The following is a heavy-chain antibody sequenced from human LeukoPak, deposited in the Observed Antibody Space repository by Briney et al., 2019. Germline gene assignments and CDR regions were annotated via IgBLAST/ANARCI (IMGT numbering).Heavy chain of an antibody. CDR3: ARLGKRWLHRHGVDY. D-gene: IGHD5-24*01. CDR2: INHSGST. Sequence: SETLSLTCAVYGGSFSGYYWSWIRQPPGKGLEWIGEINHSGSTNYNPSLKSRVTISVDTSKNQFSLKLSSVTAADTAVYYCARLGKRWLHRHGVDYWGQGTLVTVSS. J-gene: IGHJ4*02. V-gene: IGHV4-34*01. CDR1: GGSFSGYY.